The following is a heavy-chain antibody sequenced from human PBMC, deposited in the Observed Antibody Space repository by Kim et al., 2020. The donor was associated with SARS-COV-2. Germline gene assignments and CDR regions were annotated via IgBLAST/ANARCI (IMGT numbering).Heavy chain of an antibody. D-gene: IGHD2-2*01. CDR1: GFTFSSYA. V-gene: IGHV3-23*01. CDR2: ISGSGGST. Sequence: GGSLRLSCAASGFTFSSYAMSWVRQAPGKGLEWVSAISGSGGSTYYADSVKGRFTISRDNSKNTLYLQMNSLRAEDTAVYYCAKSPPYCSSTSCYVDYWGQGTLVTVSS. CDR3: AKSPPYCSSTSCYVDY. J-gene: IGHJ4*02.